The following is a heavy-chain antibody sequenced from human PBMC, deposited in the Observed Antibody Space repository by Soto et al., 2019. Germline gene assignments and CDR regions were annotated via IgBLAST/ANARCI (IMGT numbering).Heavy chain of an antibody. V-gene: IGHV4-39*01. Sequence: QLQLQESGPGLVKPSETLSLTCTVSGGSISSSSYYWGWIRQPPGKGLEWIGSIYYSGSTYYNPSLKSRVTISVDTSKNQFSLKLSSVTAADTAVYYCARQIVGAIWWFDPWGQGTLVTVSS. CDR3: ARQIVGAIWWFDP. CDR2: IYYSGST. J-gene: IGHJ5*02. CDR1: GGSISSSSYY. D-gene: IGHD1-26*01.